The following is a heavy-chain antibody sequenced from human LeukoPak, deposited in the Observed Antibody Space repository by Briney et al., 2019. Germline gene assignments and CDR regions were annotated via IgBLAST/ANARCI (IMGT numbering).Heavy chain of an antibody. V-gene: IGHV1-18*01. J-gene: IGHJ6*03. CDR3: ARSPYYYHYMDV. CDR1: GYTFNNYA. CDR2: IGGYDGDT. Sequence: ASVKVSCTASGYTFNNYAIHWVRQAPGHGLEWMGRIGGYDGDTTYAQEIQGRVTMTRDTSTDTAYMELRGLRADDTALYYCARSPYYYHYMDVWGKGTTVTVSS.